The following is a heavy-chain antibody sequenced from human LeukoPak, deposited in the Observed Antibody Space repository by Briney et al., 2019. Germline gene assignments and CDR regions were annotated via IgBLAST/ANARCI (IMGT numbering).Heavy chain of an antibody. J-gene: IGHJ6*04. V-gene: IGHV3-21*01. CDR1: GFILSDYN. D-gene: IGHD6-13*01. Sequence: GGSLRLSCAASGFILSDYNMNWVRQAPGKGLEWVSSISSSSSYIYYADSVKGRFTISRDNAKNSLYLQMNSLRAEDTAVYYCARDSSSSHYYYGMDVWGKRDHGHRLL. CDR2: ISSSSSYI. CDR3: ARDSSSSHYYYGMDV.